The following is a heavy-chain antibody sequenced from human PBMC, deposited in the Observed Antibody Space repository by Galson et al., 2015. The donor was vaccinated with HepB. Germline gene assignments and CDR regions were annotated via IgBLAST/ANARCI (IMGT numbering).Heavy chain of an antibody. V-gene: IGHV3-23*03. D-gene: IGHD3-9*01. CDR1: GFTFRTFA. CDR2: ISNGGNNT. Sequence: SLRLSCAASGFTFRTFAMSWVRHTPGKGLECVSVISNGGNNTYYADSVKGRLTISRDNSKNTLSLQMNSLRAEDTAVYYCAKGTVFDWLLKFEYWGQGALVTVSS. J-gene: IGHJ4*02. CDR3: AKGTVFDWLLKFEY.